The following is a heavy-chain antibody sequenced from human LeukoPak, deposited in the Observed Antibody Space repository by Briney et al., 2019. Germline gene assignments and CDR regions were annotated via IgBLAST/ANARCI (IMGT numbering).Heavy chain of an antibody. D-gene: IGHD2-2*01. CDR1: GFTFSRYA. Sequence: PGGSLRLSCAASGFTFSRYAMGWVRQGPGKGLEWVAGITDNGLARDYADSVKGRFSISRDSAKNTLYLQMSSLRSEDTAVYYCAREQEDCTGTTCYRAFDVWGQGTMVTVS. CDR3: AREQEDCTGTTCYRAFDV. CDR2: ITDNGLAR. J-gene: IGHJ3*01. V-gene: IGHV3-23*01.